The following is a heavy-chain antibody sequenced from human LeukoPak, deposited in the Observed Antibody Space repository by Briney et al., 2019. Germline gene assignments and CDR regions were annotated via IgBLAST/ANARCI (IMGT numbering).Heavy chain of an antibody. D-gene: IGHD2-15*01. Sequence: ASVKVSCKASGYTFTRYDSNWVRQATGQGLEWMGWMNPNSGNKGYAQKFQGRATITRKTSISTAYMELSSLRSEDTAVYYCARAAGRPQRFCSGGSCLGFWGQGTLVTVSS. V-gene: IGHV1-8*03. J-gene: IGHJ4*02. CDR1: GYTFTRYD. CDR2: MNPNSGNK. CDR3: ARAAGRPQRFCSGGSCLGF.